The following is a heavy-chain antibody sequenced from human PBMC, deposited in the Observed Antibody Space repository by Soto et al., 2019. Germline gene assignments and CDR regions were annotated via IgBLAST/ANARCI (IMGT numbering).Heavy chain of an antibody. D-gene: IGHD6-13*01. CDR1: GFTFDDYT. V-gene: IGHV3-43*01. Sequence: GGSLRLSCAASGFTFDDYTMHWVRQAPGKGLEWVSLISRDGGSTSYADSVKGRFTISRDNAKNTLYLQMNSLRAEDTAVYYCARDKRIAAAGTVGYWGQGTLVTVSS. CDR2: ISRDGGST. J-gene: IGHJ4*02. CDR3: ARDKRIAAAGTVGY.